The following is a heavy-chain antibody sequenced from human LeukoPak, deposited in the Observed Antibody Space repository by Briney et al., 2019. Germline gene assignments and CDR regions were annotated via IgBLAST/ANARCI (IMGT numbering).Heavy chain of an antibody. CDR2: ISGSGGST. J-gene: IGHJ5*02. CDR3: AKEVEQLVANWFDP. Sequence: GGSLRLSCAASGFTFSNYAMTWVRQAPGKGLEWVSAISGSGGSTYYADSVKGRFTISRDNSKNTLYLQMNSLRAEDTAVYYCAKEVEQLVANWFDPWGQGTLVTVSS. V-gene: IGHV3-23*01. CDR1: GFTFSNYA. D-gene: IGHD6-13*01.